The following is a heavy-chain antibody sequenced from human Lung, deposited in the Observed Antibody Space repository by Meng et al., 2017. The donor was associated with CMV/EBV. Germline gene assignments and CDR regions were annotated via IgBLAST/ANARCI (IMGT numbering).Heavy chain of an antibody. D-gene: IGHD2-2*02. CDR1: GGPFSGYY. V-gene: IGHV4-34*01. Sequence: GSLRLXCAVYGGPFSGYYWSWIRQPPGKGLEWIGEINHSGSTNYNPSLKSRVTISVDTSKNQFSLKLSSVTAADTAVYHCARGRGKPAAIYYYGMDVWGQGTTVTVSS. J-gene: IGHJ6*02. CDR2: INHSGST. CDR3: ARGRGKPAAIYYYGMDV.